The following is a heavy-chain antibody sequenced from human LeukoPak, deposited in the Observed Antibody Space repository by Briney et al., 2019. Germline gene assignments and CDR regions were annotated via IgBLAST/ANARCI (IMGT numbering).Heavy chain of an antibody. CDR1: GFTFSSYA. CDR3: ARGPGRLGPYDHNVELEYFQH. D-gene: IGHD5-12*01. Sequence: GGSLRLSCAASGFTFSSYAMHWVRQAPGQGLEWMGWINPNSGGTNYAQKFQGWVTMTRDTSISTAYMELSRLRSDDTAVYYCARGPGRLGPYDHNVELEYFQHWGQGTLVTVSS. V-gene: IGHV1-2*04. CDR2: INPNSGGT. J-gene: IGHJ1*01.